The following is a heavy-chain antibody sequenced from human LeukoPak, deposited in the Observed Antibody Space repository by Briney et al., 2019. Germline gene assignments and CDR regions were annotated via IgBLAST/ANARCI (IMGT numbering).Heavy chain of an antibody. V-gene: IGHV3-30*04. J-gene: IGHJ4*02. Sequence: GGSLRLSCAASGFTFSSYAMHWVRQAPGKGLEWVAVISYDGSNKYYADSVKGRFTISRDNSKNTLYLQMNSLRAEDTAVYYCAREHGYSGYDWWPYFDYWGQGTLVTVPS. CDR2: ISYDGSNK. CDR3: AREHGYSGYDWWPYFDY. D-gene: IGHD5-12*01. CDR1: GFTFSSYA.